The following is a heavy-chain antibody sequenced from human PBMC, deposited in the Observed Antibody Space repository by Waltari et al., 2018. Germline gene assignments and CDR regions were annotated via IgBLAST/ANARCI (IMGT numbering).Heavy chain of an antibody. V-gene: IGHV3-43*01. CDR2: ISWDGGST. D-gene: IGHD6-13*01. CDR3: AKDIASYSSSWLPRGGMDV. Sequence: EVQLVESGGVVVQPGGSLRLSCAASGFTFDDYTMHWVRQAPGKGLEWVSLISWDGGSTYYADSVKGRFTISRDNSKNSLYLQMNSLRTEDTALYYCAKDIASYSSSWLPRGGMDVWGQGTTVTVSS. CDR1: GFTFDDYT. J-gene: IGHJ6*02.